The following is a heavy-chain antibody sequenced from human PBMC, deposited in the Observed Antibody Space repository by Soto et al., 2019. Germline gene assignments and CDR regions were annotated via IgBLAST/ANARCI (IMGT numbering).Heavy chain of an antibody. CDR2: IYYSGST. V-gene: IGHV4-59*01. J-gene: IGHJ6*03. CDR1: GGSISSYY. Sequence: SETLSLTCTVSGGSISSYYWSWIRQPPGKGLEWIGYIYYSGSTNYNPALKSRVTIAVATAKNQFSLKLSTVTAADTDVYYCARDMAATGSYYYYYYMDVWGKGTTVTVSS. D-gene: IGHD6-25*01. CDR3: ARDMAATGSYYYYYYMDV.